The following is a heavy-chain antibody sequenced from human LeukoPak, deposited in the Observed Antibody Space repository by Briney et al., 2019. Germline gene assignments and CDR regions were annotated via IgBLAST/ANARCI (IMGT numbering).Heavy chain of an antibody. Sequence: GGPLTLSCAVSGFTFSSHWMHWVRQAPGKGLVWVSRINGGGSSTTYADSVKGRFTISRDNAKNTLYLHMNSLRDDDTAVYYCAMSISGLAFDIWGPGTMVTVSS. CDR1: GFTFSSHW. D-gene: IGHD1-14*01. V-gene: IGHV3-74*03. J-gene: IGHJ3*02. CDR2: INGGGSST. CDR3: AMSISGLAFDI.